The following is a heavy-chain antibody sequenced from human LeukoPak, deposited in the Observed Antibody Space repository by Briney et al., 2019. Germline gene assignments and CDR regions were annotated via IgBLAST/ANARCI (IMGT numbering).Heavy chain of an antibody. Sequence: ASETLSLTCTVSGGSISSSRYYWGWIRQPPGKGLEWIGSIYYSGSTYYNPSLKSRVTISVDTSKNQFSLKLSSVTAADTAVYYCARRPARLLRFSYYFDYWGQGTLVTVSS. V-gene: IGHV4-39*07. D-gene: IGHD3-3*01. CDR2: IYYSGST. J-gene: IGHJ4*02. CDR3: ARRPARLLRFSYYFDY. CDR1: GGSISSSRYY.